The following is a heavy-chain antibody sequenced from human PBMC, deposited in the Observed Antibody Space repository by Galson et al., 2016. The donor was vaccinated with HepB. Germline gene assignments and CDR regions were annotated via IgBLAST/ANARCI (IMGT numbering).Heavy chain of an antibody. CDR3: ARPIYDFSSGYYWGYFGS. CDR2: IKYDGGEK. CDR1: GFPFGNYW. J-gene: IGHJ4*02. D-gene: IGHD3-3*01. Sequence: SLRLSCAGSGFPFGNYWMSWVRQAPGKGPEWVANIKYDGGEKYYVDSVKGRFIISRDNAKNSLYLQMNILRVEDTAVYYCARPIYDFSSGYYWGYFGSWGQGTLVTVSS. V-gene: IGHV3-7*01.